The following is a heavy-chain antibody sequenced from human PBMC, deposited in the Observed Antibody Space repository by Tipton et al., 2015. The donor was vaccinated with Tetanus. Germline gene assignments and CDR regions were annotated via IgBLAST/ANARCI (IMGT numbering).Heavy chain of an antibody. Sequence: TLSLTCSVSGGSISSGGYFWNWIRQQPGRGPEWIGYIYYSGDTFYNPSLKSRVTISVDTSKNQFSLNLRSVTAADTAVYYCARGEAYGDYPAMYFFDNWGQGTLLTVSS. V-gene: IGHV4-31*03. CDR3: ARGEAYGDYPAMYFFDN. CDR2: IYYSGDT. CDR1: GGSISSGGYF. D-gene: IGHD4-17*01. J-gene: IGHJ4*02.